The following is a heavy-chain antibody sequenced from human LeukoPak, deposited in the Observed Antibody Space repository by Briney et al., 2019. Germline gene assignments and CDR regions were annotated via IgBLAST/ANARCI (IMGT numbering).Heavy chain of an antibody. J-gene: IGHJ4*02. V-gene: IGHV4-31*03. CDR1: GGSIGSGDYL. CDR3: AREGSTGGFDY. CDR2: IYNSGST. D-gene: IGHD3-10*01. Sequence: SQTLSLTCTVSGGSIGSGDYLWTWIRQHPGKGLEWIGHIYNSGSTYYNPSLKSRVTISLDTSKNQFPLKLSSVTAADTAVYYCAREGSTGGFDYWSQGTLVTVSS.